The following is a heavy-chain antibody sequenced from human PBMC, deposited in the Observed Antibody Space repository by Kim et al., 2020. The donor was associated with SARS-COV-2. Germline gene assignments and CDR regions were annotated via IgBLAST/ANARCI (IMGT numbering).Heavy chain of an antibody. CDR3: AREGGDYVGGWFDP. Sequence: GGSLRLSCAASGFTFSSYAMHWVRQAPGKGLEWVAVISYDGSNKYYADSVKGRFTISRDNSKNTLYLQMNSLRAEDTAVYYCAREGGDYVGGWFDPWGQGTLVTVSS. J-gene: IGHJ5*02. CDR2: ISYDGSNK. CDR1: GFTFSSYA. D-gene: IGHD4-17*01. V-gene: IGHV3-30*04.